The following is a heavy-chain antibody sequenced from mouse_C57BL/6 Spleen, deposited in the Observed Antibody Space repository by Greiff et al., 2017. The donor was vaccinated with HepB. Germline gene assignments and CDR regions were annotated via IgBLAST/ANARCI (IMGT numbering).Heavy chain of an antibody. CDR1: GYTFTDYN. CDR3: ARSVLRYPVGDY. V-gene: IGHV1-22*01. CDR2: INPNNGGT. J-gene: IGHJ2*01. D-gene: IGHD1-1*01. Sequence: EVKLVESGPDLVKPGASVKMSCKASGYTFTDYNMHWVKQSHGKSLEWIGYINPNNGGTSYNQKFKGKATLTVNKSSSTAYMELRSLTSEDSAVYYCARSVLRYPVGDYWGQGTTLTVSS.